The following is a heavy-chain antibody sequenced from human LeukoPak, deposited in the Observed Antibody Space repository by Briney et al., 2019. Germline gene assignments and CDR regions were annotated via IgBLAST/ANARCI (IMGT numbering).Heavy chain of an antibody. CDR3: AEEDIVVVVAATPIDY. CDR2: IRYDGSNK. V-gene: IGHV3-30*02. D-gene: IGHD2-15*01. CDR1: GFTFSSYG. J-gene: IGHJ4*02. Sequence: PGGSLRLSCAASGFTFSSYGMHWVRQAPGKGLEWVAFIRYDGSNKYYADSVKGRFTISRDNSKNTLYLQMNSLRAEDTAVYYCAEEDIVVVVAATPIDYWGQGTLVTVSS.